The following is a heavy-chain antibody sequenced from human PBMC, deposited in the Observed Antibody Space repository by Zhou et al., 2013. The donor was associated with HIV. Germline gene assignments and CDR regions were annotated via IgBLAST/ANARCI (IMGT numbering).Heavy chain of an antibody. D-gene: IGHD1-26*01. V-gene: IGHV1-69*04. CDR1: GGTFSSYV. J-gene: IGHJ4*02. CDR3: AWSREIDVFDY. Sequence: QVQLLQFGAEVKKPGSSVKVACKTSGGTFSSYVITWVRQAPGQGLEWMGRIIPVLGVTKYAQKFQGRLTITADKSTSTVYMELSSLRSEDTAMYFCAWSREIDVFDYWGQGTLVTVSS. CDR2: IIPVLGVT.